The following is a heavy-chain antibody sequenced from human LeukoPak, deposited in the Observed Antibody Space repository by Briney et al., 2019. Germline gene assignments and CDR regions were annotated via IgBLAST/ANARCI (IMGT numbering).Heavy chain of an antibody. Sequence: SETLSLTCTVSGGSISSYYWSWIRQPPGKGLEWIGYIYTSGSTNYNPSLKSRVTISVDTFKNQFSLKLSSVTAADTAVYYCARRRIGEYYFDYWGQGTLVTVSS. CDR2: IYTSGST. CDR1: GGSISSYY. CDR3: ARRRIGEYYFDY. D-gene: IGHD3-10*01. J-gene: IGHJ4*02. V-gene: IGHV4-4*09.